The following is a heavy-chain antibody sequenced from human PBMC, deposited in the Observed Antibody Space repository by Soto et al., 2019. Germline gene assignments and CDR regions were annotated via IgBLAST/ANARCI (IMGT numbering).Heavy chain of an antibody. CDR2: INPKSGGT. J-gene: IGHJ4*02. D-gene: IGHD1-26*01. CDR3: ARDLAKGGGSAGFDY. Sequence: GASVKVSCKASGYTFTVYYMHWVRQAPGQGLEWMGWINPKSGGTMYPQKFQGRVTMTWDTSISTAYMALTRLRYDDTGVYYCARDLAKGGGSAGFDYWGQGTLVTVSS. V-gene: IGHV1-2*02. CDR1: GYTFTVYY.